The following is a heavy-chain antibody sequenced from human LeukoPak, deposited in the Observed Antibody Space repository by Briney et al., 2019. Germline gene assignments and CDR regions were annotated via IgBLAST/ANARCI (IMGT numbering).Heavy chain of an antibody. CDR1: GYTFTSYG. CDR3: ARGSSYGFSMGY. Sequence: ASVKVSCKASGYTFTSYGINWVRQAPGQGLEWMGWISTYNGDTNYAQKLQGRVTMTTDTSTSTAYMELRSLGSDDTAVYYCARGSSYGFSMGYWGQGTLVIVSS. D-gene: IGHD5-18*01. V-gene: IGHV1-18*01. CDR2: ISTYNGDT. J-gene: IGHJ4*02.